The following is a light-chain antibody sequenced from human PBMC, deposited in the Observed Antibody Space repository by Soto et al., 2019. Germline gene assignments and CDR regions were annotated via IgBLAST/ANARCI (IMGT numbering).Light chain of an antibody. Sequence: QSVLTQPPSVSGAPGQRVTISCTGSSSNIGSGYDVHWYQQLPGTAPKLLIYGNSNRPSGVPDRFSGSKSGTSASLAIIGLHAEDEADYYCQSYDISLYGAVFGGGTKLTVL. CDR1: SSNIGSGYD. CDR2: GNS. CDR3: QSYDISLYGAV. V-gene: IGLV1-40*01. J-gene: IGLJ2*01.